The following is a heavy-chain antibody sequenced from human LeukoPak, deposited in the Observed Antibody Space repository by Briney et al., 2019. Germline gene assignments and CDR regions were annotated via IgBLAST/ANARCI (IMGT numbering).Heavy chain of an antibody. V-gene: IGHV1-69*13. J-gene: IGHJ5*02. CDR3: ARDPRDTTVTHNWFDP. D-gene: IGHD4-17*01. CDR2: IIPIFGTA. CDR1: GGTFSSYA. Sequence: ASVKVSCKASGGTFSSYAISWVRQAPGQGLEWMGGIIPIFGTANYAQKFQGRVAITADESTSTAYMELSSLRSEDTAVYYCARDPRDTTVTHNWFDPWGQGTLVTVSS.